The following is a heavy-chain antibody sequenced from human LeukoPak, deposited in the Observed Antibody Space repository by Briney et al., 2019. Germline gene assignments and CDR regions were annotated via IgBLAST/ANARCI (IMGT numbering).Heavy chain of an antibody. D-gene: IGHD6-19*01. Sequence: SETLSLTCTVSGVSMSGYYWSWIRQSPGKGLEWIAYIHYSGSTNYSPSLKSRVTISIDTSKSQFSLKLSSVTATDTAVYYCAREIAVTGTLRFDPWGQGTLVTVSS. J-gene: IGHJ5*02. CDR1: GVSMSGYY. CDR3: AREIAVTGTLRFDP. V-gene: IGHV4-59*12. CDR2: IHYSGST.